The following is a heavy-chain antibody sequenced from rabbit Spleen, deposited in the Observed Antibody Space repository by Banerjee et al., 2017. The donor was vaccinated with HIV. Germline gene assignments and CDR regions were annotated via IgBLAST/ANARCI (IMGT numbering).Heavy chain of an antibody. V-gene: IGHV1S45*01. CDR1: GFTLSSHW. D-gene: IGHD8-1*01. J-gene: IGHJ6*01. Sequence: QEQLEESGGDLVQPEGSLALTCKASGFTLSSHWICWVRQAPGKGLEWIGCIYTYSGSTWYASWAKGRSTISKTSSTTVTLEMTSLTAADTATYFCARDTGSSFSSYGMDLWGPGTLVTVS. CDR2: IYTYSGST. CDR3: ARDTGSSFSSYGMDL.